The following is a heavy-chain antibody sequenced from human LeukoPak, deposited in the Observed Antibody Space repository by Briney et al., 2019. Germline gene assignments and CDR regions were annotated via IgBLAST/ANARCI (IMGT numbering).Heavy chain of an antibody. CDR1: GGSIGSYY. CDR2: IHVTGST. CDR3: ARHIGGGIEDMDV. D-gene: IGHD3-16*02. V-gene: IGHV4-59*08. Sequence: PSETLSLTCTVSGGSIGSYYWSWIRQSPGGGLEWIGYIHVTGSTRYNPYLQSRLTISLDTSRNQFSLKMSSVTAADTAVYYCARHIGGGIEDMDVWGKGAKVTVSS. J-gene: IGHJ6*03.